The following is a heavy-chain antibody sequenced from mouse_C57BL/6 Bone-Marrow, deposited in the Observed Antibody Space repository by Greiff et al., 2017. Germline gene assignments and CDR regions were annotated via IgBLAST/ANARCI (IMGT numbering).Heavy chain of an antibody. CDR3: ARYDYDLAWFAY. V-gene: IGHV1-82*01. Sequence: VQLQQSGPELVKPGASVKISCKASGYAFSSSWMNWVKQRPGKGLEWIGRIYPGDGDTNYNGKFKGKATLTADKSSRTAYMQLSSLTSEDSAVYCCARYDYDLAWFAYCGQGTLVTVSA. CDR1: GYAFSSSW. J-gene: IGHJ3*01. D-gene: IGHD2-4*01. CDR2: IYPGDGDT.